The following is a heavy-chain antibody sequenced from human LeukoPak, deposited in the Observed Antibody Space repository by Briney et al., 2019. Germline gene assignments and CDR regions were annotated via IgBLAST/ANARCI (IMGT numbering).Heavy chain of an antibody. J-gene: IGHJ4*02. D-gene: IGHD3-10*01. Sequence: GGSLRLSCAASGFSFSTYAMSWVRQAPGKGLEWVSSIIATGDSTYYADSVKGRFTISRDNSKNTLYLQMNSLRADDTAIYYCAKDLRTYGSGIYRLPTVIFNYWGQGTLVTVSS. CDR2: IIATGDST. V-gene: IGHV3-23*01. CDR1: GFSFSTYA. CDR3: AKDLRTYGSGIYRLPTVIFNY.